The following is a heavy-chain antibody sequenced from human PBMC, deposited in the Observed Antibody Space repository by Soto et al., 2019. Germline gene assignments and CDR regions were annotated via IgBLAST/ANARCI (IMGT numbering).Heavy chain of an antibody. CDR3: SMRGVIGADYFDY. CDR2: IIPILGIA. CDR1: GGTFSSYT. Sequence: SVKVSCKASGGTFSSYTISWVRQAPGQGLEWMGRIIPILGIANYAQKFQGRVTITADKSTSTAYMELSSLRSEDTAVYYCSMRGVIGADYFDYWGQGTLVTVSS. D-gene: IGHD3-10*01. J-gene: IGHJ4*02. V-gene: IGHV1-69*02.